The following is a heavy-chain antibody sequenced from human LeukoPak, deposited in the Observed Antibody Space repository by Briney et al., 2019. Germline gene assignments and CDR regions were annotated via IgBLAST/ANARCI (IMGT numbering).Heavy chain of an antibody. Sequence: SVKVSCKASGGTFSSYAISWVRQAPGQGLEWMGGIIPIFGTANYAQKFQGRVTITADKSTSTAYMELSSLRSEDTAVYYCARGSPVLRYFDWLSRNSNWFDPWGQGTLVTVSS. CDR3: ARGSPVLRYFDWLSRNSNWFDP. CDR2: IIPIFGTA. V-gene: IGHV1-69*06. CDR1: GGTFSSYA. J-gene: IGHJ5*02. D-gene: IGHD3-9*01.